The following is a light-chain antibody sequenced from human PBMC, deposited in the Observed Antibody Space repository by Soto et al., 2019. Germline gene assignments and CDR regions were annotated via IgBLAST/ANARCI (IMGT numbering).Light chain of an antibody. V-gene: IGKV3-20*01. Sequence: EIVLTQSPGTLSLSPGERATLSCRASQSVSSSYFAWYQQKPGQAPRLLVYDASSRATGIPARFSGSGSGTDFTLTISRLEPEDFAVXYCQQXGSSPYTFGQGTKLEIK. J-gene: IGKJ2*01. CDR3: QQXGSSPYT. CDR2: DAS. CDR1: QSVSSSY.